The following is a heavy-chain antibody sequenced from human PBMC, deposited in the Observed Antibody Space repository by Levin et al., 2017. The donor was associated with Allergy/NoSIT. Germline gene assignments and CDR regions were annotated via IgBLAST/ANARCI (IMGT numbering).Heavy chain of an antibody. CDR2: INTNGGST. Sequence: GESLKISCSASGFTFSSYTMHWVRQAPGKGLEYVSAINTNGGSTLYADSVKGRFTISRDNSKNTLYLQMRSLRPEDTAVYYCVKDQFIDYWGQGTLVTVSS. CDR3: VKDQFIDY. CDR1: GFTFSSYT. V-gene: IGHV3-64D*06. J-gene: IGHJ4*02.